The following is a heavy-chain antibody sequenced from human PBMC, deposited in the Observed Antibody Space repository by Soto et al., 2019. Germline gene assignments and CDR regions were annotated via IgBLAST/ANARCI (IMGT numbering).Heavy chain of an antibody. D-gene: IGHD6-13*01. CDR1: GGSFSGYY. CDR3: ARGVPNSSSWTREGDY. Sequence: SETLSLACAVYGGSFSGYYWNWVRQPPGKGLEWIGDINHSGGTNYNPSLKSRVTMSVDTANNQFSLKLTSVTAADTAVYYCARGVPNSSSWTREGDYWGQGTLVTVSS. J-gene: IGHJ4*02. V-gene: IGHV4-34*01. CDR2: INHSGGT.